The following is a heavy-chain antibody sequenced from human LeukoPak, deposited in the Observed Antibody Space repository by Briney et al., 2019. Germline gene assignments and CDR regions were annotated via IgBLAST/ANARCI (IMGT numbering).Heavy chain of an antibody. D-gene: IGHD3-10*01. CDR1: GDSISNYY. J-gene: IGHJ5*02. CDR3: ARLQVLLWFGESRYNWFDP. CDR2: ISATGNT. Sequence: SETLSLTCTVSGDSISNYYWSWIRQPPGKGLEWIGFISATGNTNYNPSLKSRVSISVDTSRNQFSLKLYSVTAADTAVYYCARLQVLLWFGESRYNWFDPWGQGTLVTVSS. V-gene: IGHV4-4*09.